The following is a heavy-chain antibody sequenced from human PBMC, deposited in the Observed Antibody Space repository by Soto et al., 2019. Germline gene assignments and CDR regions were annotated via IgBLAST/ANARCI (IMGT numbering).Heavy chain of an antibody. CDR1: GGTINSGDYF. J-gene: IGHJ4*02. CDR2: IFYTGST. Sequence: SATLSLTCSVSGGTINSGDYFWSWLRQPPGKGLEWIGSIFYTGSTYYSPSLKRRASMSMDTSKNLFSLGLRSLTAADTAVYFCARVKATLYRHYYFDYWGKGPRVTVSS. CDR3: ARVKATLYRHYYFDY. V-gene: IGHV4-30-4*01. D-gene: IGHD5-12*01.